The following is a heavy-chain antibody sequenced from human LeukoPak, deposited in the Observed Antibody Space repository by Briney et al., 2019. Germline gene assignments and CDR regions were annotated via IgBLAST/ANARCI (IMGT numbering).Heavy chain of an antibody. D-gene: IGHD3-22*01. CDR1: GYTFTSYY. CDR2: INPNSGGT. J-gene: IGHJ1*01. CDR3: ARDFGDSSGYYPEYFQH. V-gene: IGHV1-2*02. Sequence: ASVKVSCKASGYTFTSYYMHWVRQAPGQGLEWMGWINPNSGGTNYAQKFQGGVTMTRDTSISTAYMELSRLRSDDTAVYYCARDFGDSSGYYPEYFQHWGQGTLVTVSS.